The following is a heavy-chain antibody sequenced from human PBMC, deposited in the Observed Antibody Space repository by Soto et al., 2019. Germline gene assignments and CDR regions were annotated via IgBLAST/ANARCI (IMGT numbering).Heavy chain of an antibody. J-gene: IGHJ4*02. CDR1: GDGVSSNSAS. Sequence: SQTLSLTCAISGDGVSSNSASWNWIRQSPSRGLEWLGRTYYRSKWYNDYAVSVKSRITINPDTSKNQFSLQLNSVTPEDTAVYYCARGGPQQLVFDYWRQGTLVTVSS. D-gene: IGHD6-13*01. V-gene: IGHV6-1*01. CDR3: ARGGPQQLVFDY. CDR2: TYYRSKWYN.